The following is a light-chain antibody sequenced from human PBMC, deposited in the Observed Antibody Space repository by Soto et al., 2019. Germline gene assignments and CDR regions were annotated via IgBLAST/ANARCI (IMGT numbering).Light chain of an antibody. CDR2: AAS. V-gene: IGKV1-12*01. J-gene: IGKJ3*01. CDR1: QGIGNW. CDR3: QHANSFPKFT. Sequence: DIQMTQSPSSVSASVGDRVTITCRAIQGIGNWLAWYQQTPGKATRLLIYAASSLQCGVPSRFSCSGSGTEFTLTISGLQREDFATYYCQHANSFPKFTGGPGTKVDVK.